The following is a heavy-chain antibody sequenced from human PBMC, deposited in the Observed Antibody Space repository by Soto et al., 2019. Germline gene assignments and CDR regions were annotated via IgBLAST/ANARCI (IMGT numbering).Heavy chain of an antibody. CDR2: IIPIPGTA. D-gene: IGHD2-2*01. CDR3: ARSQGSSTSLEIYYYYYYGMDV. CDR1: GGTFGSYA. J-gene: IGHJ6*02. Sequence: QVQLVQSGAEVKKPGSSVKVSCKASGGTFGSYAISWVRQAPGQGLEWMGGIIPIPGTANYAQKFQGRVTIAADESTSTACMELSSRRSEDTAVYYCARSQGSSTSLEIYYYYYYGMDVWGQGTTVTVSS. V-gene: IGHV1-69*01.